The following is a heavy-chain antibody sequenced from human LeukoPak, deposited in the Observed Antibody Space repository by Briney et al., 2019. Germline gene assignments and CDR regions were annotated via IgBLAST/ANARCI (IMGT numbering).Heavy chain of an antibody. CDR3: ARGDTAMVDFDY. J-gene: IGHJ4*02. Sequence: GGPLRLSCAASGFTFSSYEMNWVRQAPGKGLEWVSSISSSSSYIYYADSVKGRFTISRDNAKNSLYLQMNSLRAEDTAVYYCARGDTAMVDFDYWGQGTLVTVSS. CDR1: GFTFSSYE. CDR2: ISSSSSYI. D-gene: IGHD5-18*01. V-gene: IGHV3-21*01.